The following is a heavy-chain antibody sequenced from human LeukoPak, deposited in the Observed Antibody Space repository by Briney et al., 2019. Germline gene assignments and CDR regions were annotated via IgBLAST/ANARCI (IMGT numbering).Heavy chain of an antibody. Sequence: GGSLRLSCTASGFSIGDYAMSWVRQVPGKGLEWVVFIRSKAYGGTTEYAASVKGRFTISRDDSKSIAYLQMNSLKTEDTAVYYCTRAYCGGDCYFQHWGQGTLVTVSS. CDR2: IRSKAYGGTT. J-gene: IGHJ1*01. D-gene: IGHD2-21*02. CDR3: TRAYCGGDCYFQH. CDR1: GFSIGDYA. V-gene: IGHV3-49*04.